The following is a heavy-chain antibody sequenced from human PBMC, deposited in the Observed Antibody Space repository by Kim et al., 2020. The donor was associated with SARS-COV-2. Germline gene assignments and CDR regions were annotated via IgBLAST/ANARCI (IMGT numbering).Heavy chain of an antibody. D-gene: IGHD6-19*01. Sequence: GGSLRLSCAGSGLSFSGSTMHWVRQASGKGLEWVGRIRSKANNYATEYAASVKGRFTISRDDSENTAYLQMNSLKTEDTAVYYCSPQEVGISGYYYGMDVWGQGTTVTVSS. V-gene: IGHV3-73*01. CDR1: GLSFSGST. J-gene: IGHJ6*02. CDR2: IRSKANNYAT. CDR3: SPQEVGISGYYYGMDV.